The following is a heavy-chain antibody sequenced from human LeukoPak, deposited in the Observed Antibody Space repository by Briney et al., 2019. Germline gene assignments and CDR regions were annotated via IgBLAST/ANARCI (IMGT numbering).Heavy chain of an antibody. J-gene: IGHJ5*02. V-gene: IGHV4-59*01. CDR3: ASYGDYDNWFDP. CDR1: GGSISSYY. Sequence: SETLSLTCTVYGGSISSYYWSWIRQPPGKGLEWIGYIYYSGSTNYNPSLKSRVTISVDTSKNQFSLKLSSVTAADTAVYYCASYGDYDNWFDPWGQGTLVTVSS. D-gene: IGHD4-17*01. CDR2: IYYSGST.